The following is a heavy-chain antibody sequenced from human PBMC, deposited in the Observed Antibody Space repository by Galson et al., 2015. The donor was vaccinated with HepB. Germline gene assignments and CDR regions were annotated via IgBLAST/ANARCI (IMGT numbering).Heavy chain of an antibody. Sequence: SLRLSCAAPGFTFSSYGMHWVRQAPGKGLEWVAVIWYDGSNKYYADSVKGRFTISRDNSKNTLYLQMNSLRAEDTAVYYCASADTAMVWGYFDYWGQGTLVTVSS. CDR1: GFTFSSYG. CDR3: ASADTAMVWGYFDY. V-gene: IGHV3-33*08. J-gene: IGHJ4*02. D-gene: IGHD5-18*01. CDR2: IWYDGSNK.